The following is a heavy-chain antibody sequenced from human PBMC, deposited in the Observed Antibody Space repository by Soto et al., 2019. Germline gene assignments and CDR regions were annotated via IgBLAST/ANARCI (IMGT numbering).Heavy chain of an antibody. CDR1: GGSVSSGSYY. V-gene: IGHV4-61*01. D-gene: IGHD3-16*01. Sequence: LSLTCTVSGGSVSSGSYYWSWIRQPPGKGLEWIGYIYYSGSTNYNPSLKSRVTISVDTSKNQFSLKLSSVTAADTAVYYCARDLGMATDYWGQGTLVTVSS. CDR3: ARDLGMATDY. J-gene: IGHJ4*02. CDR2: IYYSGST.